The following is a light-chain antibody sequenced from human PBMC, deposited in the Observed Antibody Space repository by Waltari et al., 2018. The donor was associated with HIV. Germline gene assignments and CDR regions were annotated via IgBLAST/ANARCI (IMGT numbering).Light chain of an antibody. Sequence: QSVLTQPPSASGTPGQRVTISCSGSSSNIGRNYVYWYQQLPGTAPKLLISTNDQRPSGVPDRFSGSKSGTSASLAISGLRSEDEADYYCAAWNDRLGGHVFGTGTKVTV. CDR3: AAWNDRLGGHV. CDR1: SSNIGRNY. CDR2: TND. V-gene: IGLV1-47*01. J-gene: IGLJ1*01.